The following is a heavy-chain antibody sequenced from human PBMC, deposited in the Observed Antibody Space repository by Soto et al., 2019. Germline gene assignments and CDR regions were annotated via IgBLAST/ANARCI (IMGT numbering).Heavy chain of an antibody. J-gene: IGHJ6*02. CDR1: GYSFTAYF. CDR2: INPSSGST. D-gene: IGHD3-10*01. Sequence: QVELVQSGAEVKKPGASVTVSCKASGYSFTAYFMHWVRQAPGQGLEWVGRINPSSGSTSYAQKFQGRVTMTRDTSTSTVYMELSSLRSEDTAVFSCARASGSCVYGMDVWSQGTTVNVSS. CDR3: ARASGSCVYGMDV. V-gene: IGHV1-46*01.